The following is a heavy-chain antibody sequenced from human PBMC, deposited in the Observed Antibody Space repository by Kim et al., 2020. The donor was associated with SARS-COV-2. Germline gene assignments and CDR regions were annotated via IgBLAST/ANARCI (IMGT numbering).Heavy chain of an antibody. CDR2: IHPADSNT. CDR3: ARHGYSSSSLEYVDY. CDR1: GYSFTNYW. V-gene: IGHV5-51*01. D-gene: IGHD6-6*01. J-gene: IGHJ4*02. Sequence: GESLKISCKGSGYSFTNYWIGWVRQMPGKGLEWVAIIHPADSNTRYSPSFQGQVTISADKSISTAYLQWSSLKASDTAIYYCARHGYSSSSLEYVDYWGQGTLVTVSS.